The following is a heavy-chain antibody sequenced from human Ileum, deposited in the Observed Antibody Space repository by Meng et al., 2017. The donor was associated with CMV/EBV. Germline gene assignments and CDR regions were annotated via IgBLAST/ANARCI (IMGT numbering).Heavy chain of an antibody. CDR3: AKVVPGYCSSTSCSPDH. D-gene: IGHD2-2*01. CDR1: FTFSGYG. CDR2: VRYDGNNK. Sequence: FTFSGYGMNWVRQAPGKGLEWVAYVRYDGNNKNYAEYVKGRFTISRDNSKNTLYLQMNSLRDEDTAVYYCAKVVPGYCSSTSCSPDHWGQGTLVTVSS. J-gene: IGHJ4*02. V-gene: IGHV3-30*02.